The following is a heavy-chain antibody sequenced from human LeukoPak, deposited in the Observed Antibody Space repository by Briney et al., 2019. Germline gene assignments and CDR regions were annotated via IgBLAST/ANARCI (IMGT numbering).Heavy chain of an antibody. CDR2: INHSGST. CDR3: ASDNKRGDAFDI. J-gene: IGHJ3*02. CDR1: GGSFSGYY. Sequence: KPSETLSLTCAVYGGSFSGYYWSWIRQPPGKGLEWIGEINHSGSTNYNPSLKSRVTISVDTSKNQFSLKLSSVTAADTAVYYCASDNKRGDAFDIWGQGTMVTVSS. V-gene: IGHV4-34*01. D-gene: IGHD1-1*01.